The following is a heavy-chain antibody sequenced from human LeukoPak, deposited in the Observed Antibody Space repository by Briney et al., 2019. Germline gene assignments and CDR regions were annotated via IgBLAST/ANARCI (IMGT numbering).Heavy chain of an antibody. CDR3: ARRYYYDSSGYYYYFDY. D-gene: IGHD3-22*01. V-gene: IGHV4-39*01. J-gene: IGHJ4*02. CDR2: IYYSGST. CDR1: GGSISSSGYY. Sequence: PSETLSLTCTVSGGSISSSGYYWGWIRQPPGKGLEWIGSIYYSGSTSYNPSLKSRVSISVDTSKNQFSLKLSSVTAADTAVYYCARRYYYDSSGYYYYFDYWGQGTLVTVSS.